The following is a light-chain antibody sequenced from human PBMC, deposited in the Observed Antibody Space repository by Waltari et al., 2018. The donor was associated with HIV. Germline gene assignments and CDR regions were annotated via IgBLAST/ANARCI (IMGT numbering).Light chain of an antibody. CDR3: QQYNTWPLT. CDR2: GAS. Sequence: EVVMTQSPATILESPGKTANLSCRASRSVGSSLAWYHQKPGRGPRLLIYGASSRASDVPPTFSGSGAGTDFSLSISSLRSDDLGIYYCQQYNTWPLTFGRGTTVEIK. J-gene: IGKJ1*01. V-gene: IGKV3-15*01. CDR1: RSVGSS.